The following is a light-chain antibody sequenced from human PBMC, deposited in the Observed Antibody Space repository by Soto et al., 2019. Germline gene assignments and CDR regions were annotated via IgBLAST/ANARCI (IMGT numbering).Light chain of an antibody. J-gene: IGKJ5*01. Sequence: DIQMTQSPSTLSASVGDRVTITCRASQSISSWLAWYQQKPGKAPKVLIYDASSLESGVPSRFSGSGSGTEFTLTINSLQPDDFATYYCQQYKSYPNTFGQGTRLEI. CDR3: QQYKSYPNT. CDR2: DAS. V-gene: IGKV1-5*01. CDR1: QSISSW.